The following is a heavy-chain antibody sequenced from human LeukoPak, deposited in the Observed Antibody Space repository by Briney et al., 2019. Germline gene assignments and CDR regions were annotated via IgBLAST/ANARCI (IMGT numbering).Heavy chain of an antibody. CDR3: AREGGGYNARAFDI. CDR1: GFTFSSYW. V-gene: IGHV3-7*01. J-gene: IGHJ3*02. Sequence: PGGSLRLSCAASGFTFSSYWMSWVRQAPGKGLEWVANIKQDGSEKYYVDSVKGRFTISRDNAKNSLYLQMNSLRAEDTAVYYCAREGGGYNARAFDIWGQGTMVTVSS. D-gene: IGHD5-24*01. CDR2: IKQDGSEK.